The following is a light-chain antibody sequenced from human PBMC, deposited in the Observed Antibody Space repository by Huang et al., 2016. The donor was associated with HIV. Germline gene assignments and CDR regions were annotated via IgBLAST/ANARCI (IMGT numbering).Light chain of an antibody. V-gene: IGKV3-11*01. CDR3: QESDTWPRLT. Sequence: IVLTQTPASLSLSAGERATLSGRASQSVSHYLAWYQHKPGQPPRLLIYGAARRDTDNRARLNGSGSGTDFTLTISSLEAEDSALYYCQESDTWPRLTLGGGTKVDIK. J-gene: IGKJ4*01. CDR2: GAA. CDR1: QSVSHY.